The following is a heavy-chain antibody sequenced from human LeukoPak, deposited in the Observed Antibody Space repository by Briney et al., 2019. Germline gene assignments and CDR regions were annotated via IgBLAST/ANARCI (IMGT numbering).Heavy chain of an antibody. J-gene: IGHJ4*02. CDR1: GFTVSSNY. Sequence: GGSLRLSCAASGFTVSSNYMSWVRQAPGKGLEWVSVIYSGGNTYYADSVKGRFTISRDNSKNTLYLQMNSLRAEDTAVYYCARAWYRFGQFDDWGQGTLVTVSS. V-gene: IGHV3-53*01. CDR2: IYSGGNT. CDR3: ARAWYRFGQFDD. D-gene: IGHD3/OR15-3a*01.